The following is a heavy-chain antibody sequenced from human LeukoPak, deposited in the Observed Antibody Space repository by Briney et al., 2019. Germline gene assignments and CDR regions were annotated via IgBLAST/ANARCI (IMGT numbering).Heavy chain of an antibody. J-gene: IGHJ6*02. Sequence: SETLSLTCAVYGGSFSGYYWSWIRQPPGKGLEWIGEINHSGSTNYNPSLKSRVTISVDTSKNQFSLKLSSVTAADTAVYYCARGTAVDYYYYYGMDVWGQGTTVTVSS. V-gene: IGHV4-34*01. CDR2: INHSGST. CDR1: GGSFSGYY. CDR3: ARGTAVDYYYYYGMDV. D-gene: IGHD6-19*01.